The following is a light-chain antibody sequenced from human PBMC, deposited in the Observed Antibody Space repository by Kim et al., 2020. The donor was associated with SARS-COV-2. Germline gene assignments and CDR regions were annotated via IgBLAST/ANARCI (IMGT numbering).Light chain of an antibody. CDR1: TLGDKY. CDR2: QDS. CDR3: QAWDSSTAV. Sequence: SYELTQPPSVSVSPGQTAIITCSGDTLGDKYACWYQQKPGQSPVLVIYQDSKRPSGIPERFSGSNSGNTATLTITGTQAMDEADYYCQAWDSSTAVFGGG. J-gene: IGLJ2*01. V-gene: IGLV3-1*01.